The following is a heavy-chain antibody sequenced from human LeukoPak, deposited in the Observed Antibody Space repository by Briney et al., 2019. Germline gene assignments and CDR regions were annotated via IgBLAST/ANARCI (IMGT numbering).Heavy chain of an antibody. V-gene: IGHV3-33*06. CDR1: GFTFSRLG. D-gene: IGHD3-16*01. CDR3: AKEGDQFRGYLDA. Sequence: GRSLRLSCAASGFTFSRLGMQWVRQAPGKGLEGVALIWHDGSVEEYADSVKGRFSISRDNSQNTLYLQMNRLRDDDTAVYYCAKEGDQFRGYLDAGGKGTTVTVSS. J-gene: IGHJ6*03. CDR2: IWHDGSVE.